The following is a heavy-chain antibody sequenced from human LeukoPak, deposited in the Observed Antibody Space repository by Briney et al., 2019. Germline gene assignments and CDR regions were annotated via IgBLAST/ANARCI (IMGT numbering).Heavy chain of an antibody. V-gene: IGHV1-46*01. CDR3: AREYCSGGSCFSYFDY. J-gene: IGHJ4*02. D-gene: IGHD2-15*01. CDR1: GYTFTSYY. Sequence: ASVKVSCKASGYTFTSYYMHRVRQAPGQGLEWMGIINPSGGSTSYAQKFQGRVTMTGDTSTSTVYMELSSLRSEDTAVYYCAREYCSGGSCFSYFDYWGQGTLVTVSS. CDR2: INPSGGST.